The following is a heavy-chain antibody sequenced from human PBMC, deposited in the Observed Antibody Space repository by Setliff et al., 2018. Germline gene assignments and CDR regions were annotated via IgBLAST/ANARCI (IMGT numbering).Heavy chain of an antibody. V-gene: IGHV4-59*01. CDR1: GASIRNFY. CDR3: ARKVEQWLTPHFDY. D-gene: IGHD6-19*01. J-gene: IGHJ4*02. CDR2: VHFTRST. Sequence: SETLSLTCNVSGASIRNFYWTWIRQPPGKGLEWIGYVHFTRSTNYNPSLKSRVTMSVDVSKGQFSLRLSSVTAADTAVYYCARKVEQWLTPHFDYWGQGALVTVSS.